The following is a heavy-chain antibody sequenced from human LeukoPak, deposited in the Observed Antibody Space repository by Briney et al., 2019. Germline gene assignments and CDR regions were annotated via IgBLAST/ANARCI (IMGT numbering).Heavy chain of an antibody. V-gene: IGHV4-59*02. CDR3: TKGYYEPFDS. Sequence: PSETLSLTCTASGASVNSYYWDWIRQPPGKGLEWIGCISDSGRTYYNPSLKSRATISLGTSNNQFSLRLTSVTAADSAMYYCTKGYYEPFDSWGQGTLVTVSS. D-gene: IGHD3-22*01. CDR2: ISDSGRT. CDR1: GASVNSYY. J-gene: IGHJ4*02.